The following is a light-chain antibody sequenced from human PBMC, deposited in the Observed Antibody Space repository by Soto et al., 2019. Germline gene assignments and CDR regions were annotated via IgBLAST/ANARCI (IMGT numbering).Light chain of an antibody. V-gene: IGKV1-5*03. CDR2: ETS. CDR1: QSVNRW. CDR3: KQYNSYSWT. Sequence: QMTQPPSTLSASVGYIVTITYRASQSVNRWLAWYQQKPGKAPKLMIYETSSLESGVPSRFGGSGSGTELNLSISSLQPDDFAIYYCKQYNSYSWTFCQGTKVDI. J-gene: IGKJ1*01.